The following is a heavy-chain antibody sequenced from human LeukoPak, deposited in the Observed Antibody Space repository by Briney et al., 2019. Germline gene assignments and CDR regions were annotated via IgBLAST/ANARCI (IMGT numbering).Heavy chain of an antibody. CDR3: ARDTHIVATPHFDY. J-gene: IGHJ4*02. D-gene: IGHD2-21*01. CDR1: GYTFTGYY. CDR2: INPNSGGT. V-gene: IGHV1-2*02. Sequence: ASVKVSCKASGYTFTGYYMHWVRQAPGQGLEWMGWINPNSGGTNYAQKFQGRVTMTRDTSISTAYMELSRLRSDDTAVYYCARDTHIVATPHFDYWGQGTLVTVSS.